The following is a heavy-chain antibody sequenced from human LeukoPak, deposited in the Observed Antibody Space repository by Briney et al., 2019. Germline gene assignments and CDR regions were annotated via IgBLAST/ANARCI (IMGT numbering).Heavy chain of an antibody. V-gene: IGHV3-15*07. J-gene: IGHJ4*02. D-gene: IGHD3-10*01. CDR2: IASKTDGGAT. Sequence: GGSLRLSCSASGLTVTNAWMNWVRQAPGEGLDWVGRIASKTDGGATDYAAPVKGRFTISRDDSKNTLSLQMNSLKTEDTAVYYCTTGIRGDWGQGTLVTVSS. CDR3: TTGIRGD. CDR1: GLTVTNAW.